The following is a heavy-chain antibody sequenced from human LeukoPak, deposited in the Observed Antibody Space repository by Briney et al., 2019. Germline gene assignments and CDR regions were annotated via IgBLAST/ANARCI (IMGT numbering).Heavy chain of an antibody. Sequence: ASVKVSCKASGYTLTGYYMHWVRQAPGQGLEWMGWINPNSGGTNYAQKFQGRVTMTRGTSISTAYMELSSLRSEDTAVYYCARVNYDFWSGYYPFDYWGQGTLVTVSS. J-gene: IGHJ4*02. CDR1: GYTLTGYY. V-gene: IGHV1-2*02. CDR3: ARVNYDFWSGYYPFDY. CDR2: INPNSGGT. D-gene: IGHD3-3*01.